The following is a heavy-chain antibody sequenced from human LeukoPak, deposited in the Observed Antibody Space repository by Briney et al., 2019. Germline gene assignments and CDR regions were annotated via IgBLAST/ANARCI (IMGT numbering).Heavy chain of an antibody. CDR2: ISSSGGST. CDR1: GFTFSNYG. D-gene: IGHD6-19*01. J-gene: IGHJ6*03. V-gene: IGHV3-23*01. CDR3: AKGGEWLVSSAFYYYYMDV. Sequence: QPGGSLRLSCAASGFTFSNYGMSWVRQAPGKGLQWVSAISSSGGSTYYVDSVKGRFTISRDNSKNTLYLQINSLRAEDTAVYYCAKGGEWLVSSAFYYYYMDVWGKGTTVTISS.